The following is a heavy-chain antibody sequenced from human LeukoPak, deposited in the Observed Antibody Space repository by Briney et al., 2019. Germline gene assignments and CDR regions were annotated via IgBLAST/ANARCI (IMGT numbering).Heavy chain of an antibody. CDR1: GFTFSNYA. Sequence: PGGSLRLSCAASGFTFSNYAMNWVRQAPGKGLEWVSGINWNGGSTDYADSVKGRFTISRDNAKNSLYLQMNSLTAEDTALYYCARPYSYESTALDYWGQGTLVTVSS. V-gene: IGHV3-20*04. D-gene: IGHD3-22*01. CDR2: INWNGGST. J-gene: IGHJ4*02. CDR3: ARPYSYESTALDY.